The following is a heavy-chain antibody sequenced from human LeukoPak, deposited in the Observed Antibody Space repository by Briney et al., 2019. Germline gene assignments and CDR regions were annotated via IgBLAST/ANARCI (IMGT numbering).Heavy chain of an antibody. V-gene: IGHV3-23*01. D-gene: IGHD2-2*01. CDR2: ISGGGSNT. CDR3: AKDPGYCSVTICPNYYHYGMDV. J-gene: IGHJ6*02. Sequence: GGSLRLSCAASGFTFSSDAMSWVRQAPGRGLEWVSSISGGGSNTHYADSVKGRFTISRDNSKNTLYLQMDSLRAEDTAVYYCAKDPGYCSVTICPNYYHYGMDVWGQGSTVTVSS. CDR1: GFTFSSDA.